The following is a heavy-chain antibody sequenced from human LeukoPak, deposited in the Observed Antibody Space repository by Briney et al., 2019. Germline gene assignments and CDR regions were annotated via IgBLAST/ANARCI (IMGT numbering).Heavy chain of an antibody. D-gene: IGHD2-2*01. CDR2: IYYSGST. J-gene: IGHJ5*02. CDR1: GGSISSGGYY. V-gene: IGHV4-31*03. CDR3: ASSVPAAINWFDP. Sequence: SETLSLTCTVSGGSISSGGYYWSWIRQHPGKGLEWIGYIYYSGSTYYNPPLKSRVTISVDTSKNQFSLKLSSVTAADTAVYYCASSVPAAINWFDPWGQGTLVTASS.